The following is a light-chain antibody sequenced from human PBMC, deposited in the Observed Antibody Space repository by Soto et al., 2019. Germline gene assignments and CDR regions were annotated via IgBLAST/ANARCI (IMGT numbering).Light chain of an antibody. CDR3: QEYVISRRT. CDR2: GAS. CDR1: LSVSGSQ. Sequence: GTLSLSPGERATLSSRASLSVSGSQLAWYQQKAGQPPSILIYGASSRDAGIPDRFSGRGSGTDFTLPFIRFEPEDFEVYYCQEYVISRRTFG. J-gene: IGKJ1*01. V-gene: IGKV3-20*01.